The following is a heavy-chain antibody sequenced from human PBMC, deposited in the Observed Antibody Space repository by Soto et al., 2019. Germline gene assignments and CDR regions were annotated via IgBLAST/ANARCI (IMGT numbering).Heavy chain of an antibody. Sequence: GGSLRLSCAASGFTFSNAWMNWVRQAPEKGLEWVGRIKSKTDGGTTDYAAPVKGRFTISRDDSKNTLYLQMNSLKTEDTAVYYCTTDPAITIFGVVNYYYYGMDVWGQGTTVTVSS. CDR1: GFTFSNAW. V-gene: IGHV3-15*07. D-gene: IGHD3-3*01. J-gene: IGHJ6*02. CDR2: IKSKTDGGTT. CDR3: TTDPAITIFGVVNYYYYGMDV.